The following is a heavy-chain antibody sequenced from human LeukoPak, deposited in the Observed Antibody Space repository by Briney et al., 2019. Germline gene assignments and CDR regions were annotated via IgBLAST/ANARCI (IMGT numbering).Heavy chain of an antibody. Sequence: SETLSLTCTVSGGSISSGSYYWSWLRQPAGKGLEWIGRIYTSGSTNYNPSLKSRVTISVDTSKNQFSLKLSSVTAADTAVYYCARDRAEGDYYDSSGYDYWGQGTLVTVSS. CDR1: GGSISSGSYY. CDR2: IYTSGST. D-gene: IGHD3-22*01. J-gene: IGHJ4*02. CDR3: ARDRAEGDYYDSSGYDY. V-gene: IGHV4-61*02.